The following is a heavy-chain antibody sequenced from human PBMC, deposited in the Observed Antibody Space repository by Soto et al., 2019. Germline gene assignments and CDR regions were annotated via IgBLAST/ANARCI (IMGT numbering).Heavy chain of an antibody. J-gene: IGHJ3*02. V-gene: IGHV4-30-2*01. Sequence: QLQLQESGSGLVKPSQTLSLTCAVSGGSISSGGYSWSWIRQPPGKGLEWIGYIYHSGSTYYNPSLKSRVTISVDRSKNQFSLKLSSVTAADTAVYYCARSRYDSGGYHDAFDIWGQGTMVTVSS. CDR3: ARSRYDSGGYHDAFDI. CDR2: IYHSGST. CDR1: GGSISSGGYS. D-gene: IGHD3-22*01.